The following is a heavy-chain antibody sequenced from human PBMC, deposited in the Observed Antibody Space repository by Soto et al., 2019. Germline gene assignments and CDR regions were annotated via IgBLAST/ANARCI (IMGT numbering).Heavy chain of an antibody. D-gene: IGHD1-26*01. J-gene: IGHJ3*02. CDR3: ARDPGPIGRAFDI. CDR2: ISSSSSTI. CDR1: GFTFSSYS. Sequence: GGSLRLSCAASGFTFSSYSMNWVRQAPGKGLEWVSYISSSSSTIYYADSVKGRFTISRDNAKNSLYLQMNSLRAEDTAVYYCARDPGPIGRAFDIWGQGTMVTLSS. V-gene: IGHV3-48*01.